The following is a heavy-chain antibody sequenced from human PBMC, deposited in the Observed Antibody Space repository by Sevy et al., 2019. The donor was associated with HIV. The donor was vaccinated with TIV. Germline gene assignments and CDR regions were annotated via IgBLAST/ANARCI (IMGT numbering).Heavy chain of an antibody. D-gene: IGHD3-10*01. CDR1: GYTFTTYY. V-gene: IGHV1-46*01. J-gene: IGHJ4*02. Sequence: ASVKVACKASGYTFTTYYMHWVRQAPGQGLEWMAMINPSGGSTSYAEKFQGRVTMTRDTSTSTVYMELSSLRSEDTAMYYCAKDQYGTGSYTYDYWGQGTLVTVSS. CDR2: INPSGGST. CDR3: AKDQYGTGSYTYDY.